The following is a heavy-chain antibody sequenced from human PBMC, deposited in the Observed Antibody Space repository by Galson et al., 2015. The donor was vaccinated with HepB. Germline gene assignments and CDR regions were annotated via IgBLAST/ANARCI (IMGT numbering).Heavy chain of an antibody. V-gene: IGHV3-30*04. J-gene: IGHJ6*02. CDR2: ISYDGSNK. D-gene: IGHD2-2*01. Sequence: SLRLSCAASGFTFSSYAMHWVRQAPGKGLEWVAVISYDGSNKYYADSVKGRFTISRDNSKNTLYLQMNSLRAEDTAVYYCARDLSCSSTSCEMGGMDVWGQGTTVTVSS. CDR1: GFTFSSYA. CDR3: ARDLSCSSTSCEMGGMDV.